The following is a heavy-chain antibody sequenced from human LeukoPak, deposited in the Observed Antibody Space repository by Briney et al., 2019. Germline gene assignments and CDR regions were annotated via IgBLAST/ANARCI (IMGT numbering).Heavy chain of an antibody. V-gene: IGHV4-59*01. CDR3: ARLTAGWFDP. J-gene: IGHJ5*02. D-gene: IGHD3-16*01. CDR1: GGSISSYY. CDR2: IYYSGST. Sequence: SETLSLTCTVSGGSISSYYWSWIRQPPGKGLEWIGYIYYSGSTNYNPSLKSRVTISVDTSKNQFSLKLSSVTAADTAVYYCARLTAGWFDPWGQGTLVTVSS.